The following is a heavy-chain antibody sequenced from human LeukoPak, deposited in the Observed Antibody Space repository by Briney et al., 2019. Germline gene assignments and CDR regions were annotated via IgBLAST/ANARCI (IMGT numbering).Heavy chain of an antibody. J-gene: IGHJ4*02. CDR3: ARLDSGGYYYVHY. CDR2: IHPRSSET. V-gene: IGHV5-51*01. CDR1: GYSFTDYW. Sequence: GESLKISCQTSGYSFTDYWIGWVRQMPGKDLEWMGIIHPRSSETRYTPSFQGQVTFSVDRAISTAYLQWNGLKASDTAIFYCARLDSGGYYYVHYWGQGTLVTVSS. D-gene: IGHD3-22*01.